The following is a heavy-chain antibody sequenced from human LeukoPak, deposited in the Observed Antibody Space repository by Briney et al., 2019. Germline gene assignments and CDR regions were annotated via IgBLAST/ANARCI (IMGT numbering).Heavy chain of an antibody. V-gene: IGHV3-23*01. J-gene: IGHJ4*02. CDR2: ISGSGGST. CDR3: AKDKRTVVVPGSGFDY. Sequence: GGSLRLSCAASGFTFSSYAMSWVRQAPGKGLEWVSAISGSGGSTYYADSVKGRFTISRDNSKNTLYLRMNRLRAEDTAVYYCAKDKRTVVVPGSGFDYWGRGTLVTVSS. D-gene: IGHD3-22*01. CDR1: GFTFSSYA.